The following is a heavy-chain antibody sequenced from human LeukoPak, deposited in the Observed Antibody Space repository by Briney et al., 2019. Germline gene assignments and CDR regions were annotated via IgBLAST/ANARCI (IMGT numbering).Heavy chain of an antibody. V-gene: IGHV3-30*18. J-gene: IGHJ4*02. CDR3: AKDLGLRGIYGPRGGKTIDY. Sequence: GRSLRLSCAASGFTFSNNAMHLVRQAPGKGLEGVALISYDGSNKHYADSVKGRFTTSRDNSKNSLYLQMNSLRAEDTAVYYCAKDLGLRGIYGPRGGKTIDYWGQGTLVTVSS. CDR2: ISYDGSNK. CDR1: GFTFSNNA. D-gene: IGHD2-21*01.